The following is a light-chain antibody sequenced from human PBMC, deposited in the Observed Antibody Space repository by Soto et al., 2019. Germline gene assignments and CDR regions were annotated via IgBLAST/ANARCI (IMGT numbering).Light chain of an antibody. Sequence: EIVLTQSPGTLSLSPWERATLSCRASQSVSSNYLAWYQQKPGQAPGLLIHGASSRATGIPDRFSGSGSGTDFTLTISRLEPEDFAVYYCHQYGTSPWTFGQGTKVDIK. V-gene: IGKV3-20*01. J-gene: IGKJ1*01. CDR2: GAS. CDR1: QSVSSNY. CDR3: HQYGTSPWT.